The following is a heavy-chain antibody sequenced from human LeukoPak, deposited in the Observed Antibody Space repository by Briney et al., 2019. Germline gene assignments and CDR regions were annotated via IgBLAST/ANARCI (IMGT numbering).Heavy chain of an antibody. Sequence: PGGSLRLSCAASGFTFSNAWMSWVRQAPGKGLEWVGRIKSKTDGGTTDYAAPVKGRFTISRDDSKNTLYLQMNSLKTEDTAVYYCTTAVPRYGGNSRSLKFDYWGQGTLVTVSS. J-gene: IGHJ4*02. D-gene: IGHD4-23*01. CDR3: TTAVPRYGGNSRSLKFDY. V-gene: IGHV3-15*01. CDR2: IKSKTDGGTT. CDR1: GFTFSNAW.